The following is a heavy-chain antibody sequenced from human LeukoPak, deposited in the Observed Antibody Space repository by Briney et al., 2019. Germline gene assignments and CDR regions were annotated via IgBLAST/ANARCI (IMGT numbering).Heavy chain of an antibody. CDR3: AGFKGYTNAWTYPRPLNYYHGMDV. Sequence: KPSETLSLTCTVSGDSISSYYWNWIRQPAGKRLEWIGRLYTSGSTNSNPSLKSRVTMSIDTSKNQFSLKLSSVTAADTAVYYCAGFKGYTNAWTYPRPLNYYHGMDVWSQGTSVTVSS. D-gene: IGHD2-2*02. CDR2: LYTSGST. J-gene: IGHJ6*02. V-gene: IGHV4-4*07. CDR1: GDSISSYY.